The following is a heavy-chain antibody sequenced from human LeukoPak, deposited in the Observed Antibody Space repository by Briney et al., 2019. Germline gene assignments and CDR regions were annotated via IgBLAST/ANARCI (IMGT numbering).Heavy chain of an antibody. D-gene: IGHD3-16*01. V-gene: IGHV4-31*03. J-gene: IGHJ4*02. Sequence: PSETLSLTCTVSGGSISSASYYWTWIRQHPGKGLEWIGNIYYSGTTYYSSSLKSRVTISVDTSENQFSLKLSSVTAADTAVYYCARGGVIDYWGQGTLVTVSS. CDR1: GGSISSASYY. CDR2: IYYSGTT. CDR3: ARGGVIDY.